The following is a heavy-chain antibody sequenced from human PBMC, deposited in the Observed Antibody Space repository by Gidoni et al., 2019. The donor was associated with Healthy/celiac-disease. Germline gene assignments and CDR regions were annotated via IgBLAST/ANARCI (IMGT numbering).Heavy chain of an antibody. CDR1: GFTFSSYG. V-gene: IGHV3-33*08. D-gene: IGHD1-1*01. J-gene: IGHJ4*02. Sequence: QVQLVESGGGVVQPGSSGFTFSSYGMHWVRQAPGKGLEWVAVIWYDGSNKYYADSVKGRFTISRDNSKNTLYLQMNSLRAEDTAVYYCARGSLAAPDLRLLLDHDYWGQGTLVTVSS. CDR2: IWYDGSNK. CDR3: ARGSLAAPDLRLLLDHDY.